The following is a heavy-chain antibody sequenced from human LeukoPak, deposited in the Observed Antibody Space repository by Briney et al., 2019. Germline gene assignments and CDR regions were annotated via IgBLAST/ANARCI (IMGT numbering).Heavy chain of an antibody. CDR1: GFTFSSYS. D-gene: IGHD3-10*01. J-gene: IGHJ4*02. Sequence: RGSLRLSCAASGFTFSSYSMNWVRQAPGKGLEWVSSISSSSSYIHYADSVKGRFTISRDNAKNSLYLQMNSLRAEDTAVYYCATEQAVRNYYFGYWGQGTLVTVSS. V-gene: IGHV3-21*01. CDR2: ISSSSSYI. CDR3: ATEQAVRNYYFGY.